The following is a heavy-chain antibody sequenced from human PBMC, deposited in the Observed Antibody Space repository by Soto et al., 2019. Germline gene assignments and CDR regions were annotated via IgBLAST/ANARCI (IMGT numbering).Heavy chain of an antibody. V-gene: IGHV1-69*01. Sequence: QVQLVQSGAEVRKPGSSVKVSCKASGGTFRRHAISWVRQAPGQGLEWMGGIIPIFGTAHHAQKFQGRLTIIADESTSTVYMELSSLRSEDTAMYYCARGWGYDSNDDYYAYWGQGTLVIVSS. D-gene: IGHD3-22*01. J-gene: IGHJ4*02. CDR2: IIPIFGTA. CDR1: GGTFRRHA. CDR3: ARGWGYDSNDDYYAY.